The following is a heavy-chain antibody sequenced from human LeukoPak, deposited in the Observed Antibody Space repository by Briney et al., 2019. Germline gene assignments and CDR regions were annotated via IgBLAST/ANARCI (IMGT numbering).Heavy chain of an antibody. V-gene: IGHV4-39*01. CDR1: GGSISSSSYY. CDR2: IYYSGST. CDR3: AGHLIRRDYSSGWSQSRYYYYYMDV. J-gene: IGHJ6*03. Sequence: SETLSLTCTVSGGSISSSSYYWGWIRQPPGKGLEWIGSIYYSGSTYYNPSLKSRVTISVDTSKNQFSLKLSSVTAADTAVYYCAGHLIRRDYSSGWSQSRYYYYYMDVWGKGATVTISS. D-gene: IGHD6-19*01.